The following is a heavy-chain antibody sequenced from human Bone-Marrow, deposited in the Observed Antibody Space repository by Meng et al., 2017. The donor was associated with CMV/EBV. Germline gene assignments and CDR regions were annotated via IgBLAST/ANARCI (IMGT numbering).Heavy chain of an antibody. Sequence: GGSLRLSCAASGFTFSSYSMNWVRQAPGKGLEWVSSISSSSSYIYYADSVKGRFTISRDNAKNSLYLQMNSLRAKDTAVYYCARDQGEVVVVPAAHYYGMDVWGQGTTVTVSS. V-gene: IGHV3-21*01. CDR2: ISSSSSYI. CDR1: GFTFSSYS. D-gene: IGHD2-2*01. CDR3: ARDQGEVVVVPAAHYYGMDV. J-gene: IGHJ6*02.